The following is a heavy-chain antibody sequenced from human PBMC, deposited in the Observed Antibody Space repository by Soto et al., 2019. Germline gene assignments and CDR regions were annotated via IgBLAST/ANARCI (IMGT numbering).Heavy chain of an antibody. Sequence: PSETLSLTCAVYGGSFSGYYWSWIRQPPGKGLEWIGEINHSGSTNYNPSLKSRVTISVDTSKNQFSLKLSSVTAADTAVYYCARAGQLFPYYYYGMDVWGQGTTVTVSS. CDR3: ARAGQLFPYYYYGMDV. J-gene: IGHJ6*02. D-gene: IGHD6-6*01. CDR1: GGSFSGYY. CDR2: INHSGST. V-gene: IGHV4-34*01.